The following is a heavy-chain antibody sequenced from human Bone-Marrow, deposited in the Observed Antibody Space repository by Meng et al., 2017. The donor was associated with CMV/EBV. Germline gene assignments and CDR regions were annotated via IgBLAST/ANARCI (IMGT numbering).Heavy chain of an antibody. D-gene: IGHD2-2*03. J-gene: IGHJ3*02. CDR1: GFTFSSYS. CDR3: ARMGDLDIVVVPAAIDDAFDI. Sequence: GESLKISCAASGFTFSSYSMNWVRQAPGKGLEWVSSISSSSSYMYYADSVKGRFTISRDNAKNSLYLQMNSLRAEDTAVYYCARMGDLDIVVVPAAIDDAFDIWGQGTMVTVSS. CDR2: ISSSSSYM. V-gene: IGHV3-21*01.